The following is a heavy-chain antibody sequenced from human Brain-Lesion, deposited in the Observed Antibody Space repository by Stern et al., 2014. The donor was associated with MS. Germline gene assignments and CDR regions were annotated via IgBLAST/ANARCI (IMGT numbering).Heavy chain of an antibody. V-gene: IGHV3-30*18. CDR1: GFTFSSFG. J-gene: IGHJ4*02. D-gene: IGHD3-22*01. Sequence: DQLVESGGGVVQPGRPLRLSCADSGFTFSSFGMHWVRQAPGKGLEWGAVISYDGSNKYYADSVKGRFTISRDNSKNTLYMQMNSLRAEDTAVYYCAKDRQWLTYFFDYWGQGSLVTVSS. CDR2: ISYDGSNK. CDR3: AKDRQWLTYFFDY.